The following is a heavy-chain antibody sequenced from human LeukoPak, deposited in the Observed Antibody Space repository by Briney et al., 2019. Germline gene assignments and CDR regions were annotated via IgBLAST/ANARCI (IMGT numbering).Heavy chain of an antibody. V-gene: IGHV3-30-3*01. CDR3: ARPPLPSGGWNDG. Sequence: GGSLRLSCTASGFTFGDYAMSWFRQAPGKGLEWVAVISYDGSNKYYADSVKGRFTISRDNSKNTLYLQMNSLRAEDTAVYYCARPPLPSGGWNDGWGQGTLVTVSS. J-gene: IGHJ4*02. CDR2: ISYDGSNK. CDR1: GFTFGDYA. D-gene: IGHD1-1*01.